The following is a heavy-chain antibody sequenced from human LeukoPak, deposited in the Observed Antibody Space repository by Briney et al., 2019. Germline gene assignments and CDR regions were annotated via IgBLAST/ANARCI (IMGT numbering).Heavy chain of an antibody. CDR3: ATISGTMIVVASDAFDI. CDR2: VYSGGST. Sequence: PGVSLRLSCAASGFTVSSNYMSWVRQAARKGRTWVSGVYSGGSTYYADSVKGRFTISRDNSKNTLYLQMNSLRAEDTAVHYCATISGTMIVVASDAFDIWGQGTMVTVSS. J-gene: IGHJ3*02. CDR1: GFTVSSNY. V-gene: IGHV3-53*01. D-gene: IGHD3-22*01.